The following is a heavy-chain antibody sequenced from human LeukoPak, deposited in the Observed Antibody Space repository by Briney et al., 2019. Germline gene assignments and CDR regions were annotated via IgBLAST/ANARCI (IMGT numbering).Heavy chain of an antibody. CDR3: ATHGTYCGGDCYSYF. D-gene: IGHD2-21*01. CDR1: GYIFINYG. V-gene: IGHV1-18*01. CDR2: ISPYNGNT. J-gene: IGHJ4*01. Sequence: ASVKVSCKASGYIFINYGINWVRQAPGQGLEWMGWISPYNGNTNYAQKLQGRVTMTTDTSTSTAYMELRSLTSDDTAVYYCATHGTYCGGDCYSYFRGHGTLITVSS.